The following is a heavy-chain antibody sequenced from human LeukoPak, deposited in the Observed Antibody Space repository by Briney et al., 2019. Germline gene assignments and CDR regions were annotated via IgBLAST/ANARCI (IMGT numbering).Heavy chain of an antibody. CDR1: GYTFSSYV. V-gene: IGHV1-18*01. D-gene: IGHD6-6*01. J-gene: IGHJ4*02. CDR2: ISTYSGNT. Sequence: ASVKVSCKASGYTFSSYVITWVRHAPGQGLDWMGCISTYSGNTNYAQKVQGRVTMTTDTSTSTAYMELRGLRSDDTAVYYCAREHSSSSWDYWGQGTLVTVSS. CDR3: AREHSSSSWDY.